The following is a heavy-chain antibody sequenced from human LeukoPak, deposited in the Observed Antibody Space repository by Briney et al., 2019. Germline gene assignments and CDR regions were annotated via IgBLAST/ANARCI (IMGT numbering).Heavy chain of an antibody. CDR2: ISYDGSNK. V-gene: IGHV3-30-3*01. CDR3: ASSTTLGYSYGRFDY. CDR1: GFTFSSYA. D-gene: IGHD5-18*01. J-gene: IGHJ4*02. Sequence: GGSLRLSCAASGFTFSSYAMHWVRQAPGKGLEWVAVISYDGSNKYYADSVKGRFTISRDNSKNTLYLQMNSLRAEDTAVYYCASSTTLGYSYGRFDYWGQGTLVTVSS.